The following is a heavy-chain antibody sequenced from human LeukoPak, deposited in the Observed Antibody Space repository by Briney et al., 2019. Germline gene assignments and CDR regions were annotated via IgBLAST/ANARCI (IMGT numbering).Heavy chain of an antibody. J-gene: IGHJ5*02. Sequence: GGSLRLSCAASGFTFSSYSMNWVRQAPGKGLEWVSSISSSSSYIYYADSVKGRFTISRDNAKNSLYLQMNSLRAEDTAVYYCARRTGTTISWFDPWGQGTLVTVSS. CDR2: ISSSSSYI. CDR3: ARRTGTTISWFDP. CDR1: GFTFSSYS. V-gene: IGHV3-21*01. D-gene: IGHD1-7*01.